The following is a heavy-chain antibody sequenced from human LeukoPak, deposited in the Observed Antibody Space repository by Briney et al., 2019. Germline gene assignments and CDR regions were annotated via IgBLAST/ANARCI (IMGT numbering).Heavy chain of an antibody. CDR2: MNPNSGNT. CDR1: GYTFTSYD. Sequence: ASVKVSCKASGYTFTSYDINWVRQATGQGLEWMGWMNPNSGNTGYAQKFQGRVTMTGNTSISTAYMELSSLRSEDTAVYYCARVSSARCSGGSCYAGYWGQGTLVTVSS. D-gene: IGHD2-15*01. V-gene: IGHV1-8*01. CDR3: ARVSSARCSGGSCYAGY. J-gene: IGHJ4*02.